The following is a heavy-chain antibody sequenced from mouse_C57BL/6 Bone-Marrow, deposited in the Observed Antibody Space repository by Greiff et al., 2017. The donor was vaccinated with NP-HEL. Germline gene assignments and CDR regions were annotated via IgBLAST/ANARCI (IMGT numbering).Heavy chain of an antibody. CDR2: IYPGGGYT. CDR1: GYTFTNYW. J-gene: IGHJ1*03. CDR3: ARWGITTGGYWYFDV. Sequence: VQLQQSGAELVRPGTSVKMSCKASGYTFTNYWIGWAKQRPGHGLEWIGDIYPGGGYTNYNEKLKGKATLTADKSSSTAYMQFSSLTSEDSAIYYCARWGITTGGYWYFDVWGTGTTVTVSS. V-gene: IGHV1-63*01. D-gene: IGHD2-4*01.